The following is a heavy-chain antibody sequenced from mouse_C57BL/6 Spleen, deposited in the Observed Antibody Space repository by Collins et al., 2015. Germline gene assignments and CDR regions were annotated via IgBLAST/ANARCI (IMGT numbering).Heavy chain of an antibody. CDR1: GYTFTDYY. V-gene: IGHV1-19*01. J-gene: IGHJ2*01. D-gene: IGHD2-1*01. Sequence: EVQLQQSGPVLVKPGASVKMSCKASGYTFTDYYMNWVKQSHGKSLEWIGVINPYNGGTSYNQKFKGKATLTVDKSSSTAYMELNSLTSEDSAVYYCARGDYGNYEDYWGQGTTLTVSS. CDR3: ARGDYGNYEDY. CDR2: INPYNGGT.